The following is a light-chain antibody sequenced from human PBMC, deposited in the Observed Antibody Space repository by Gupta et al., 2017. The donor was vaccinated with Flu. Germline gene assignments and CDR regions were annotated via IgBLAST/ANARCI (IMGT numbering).Light chain of an antibody. CDR1: SSDIGGYNY. J-gene: IGLJ2*01. Sequence: QSALTQPASVSGSPGQSITIPCTGTSSDIGGYNYVSWYQQHPGKAPKLIIYDVFSRPAGVSNRFSGSKSGATASLTISGLQAEDEADYYCSSYTSSSTLVFGGGTKLTVL. V-gene: IGLV2-14*01. CDR3: SSYTSSSTLV. CDR2: DVF.